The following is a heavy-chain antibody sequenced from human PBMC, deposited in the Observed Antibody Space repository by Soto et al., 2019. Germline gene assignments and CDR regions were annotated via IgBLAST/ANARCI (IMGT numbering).Heavy chain of an antibody. Sequence: QVQLQESGPGLVKPSETLSLTCTVSGGSISSYYWSWIRQPPGKGLEWIGYIYYSGSTNYNPSLKSXXTXSXXTSKNQFSLKLSSVTAADTAVYYCARVNDSGYFDYWGQGTLVTVSS. CDR2: IYYSGST. CDR1: GGSISSYY. V-gene: IGHV4-59*01. D-gene: IGHD1-1*01. CDR3: ARVNDSGYFDY. J-gene: IGHJ4*02.